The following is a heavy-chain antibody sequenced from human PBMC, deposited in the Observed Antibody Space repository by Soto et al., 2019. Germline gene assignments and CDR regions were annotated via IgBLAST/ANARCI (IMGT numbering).Heavy chain of an antibody. D-gene: IGHD3-22*01. CDR2: ISYDGSNK. J-gene: IGHJ4*02. CDR3: AKGYSRYYYDSGGYYPTDYFDY. CDR1: GFTFSSYG. Sequence: QVQLVESGGGVVQPGRSLRLSCAASGFTFSSYGMHWVRQAPGKGLEWVAVISYDGSNKYYADSVKGRFTISRDNSKNTLYLQMNSLRAEDTAVYYCAKGYSRYYYDSGGYYPTDYFDYWGQGTLVTVSS. V-gene: IGHV3-30*18.